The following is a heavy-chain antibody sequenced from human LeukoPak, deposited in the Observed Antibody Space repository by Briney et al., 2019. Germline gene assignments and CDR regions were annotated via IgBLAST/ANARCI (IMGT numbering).Heavy chain of an antibody. Sequence: ASVKVSCKASGCTFTSYGISWVRQAPGQGLEWMGWISAYNGNTNYAQKLQGRVTMTTDTSTSTAYMELRSLRSDDTAVYYCARVVGWLRHTGGYYFDYWGQGTLVTVSS. J-gene: IGHJ4*02. D-gene: IGHD5-12*01. CDR3: ARVVGWLRHTGGYYFDY. CDR1: GCTFTSYG. CDR2: ISAYNGNT. V-gene: IGHV1-18*01.